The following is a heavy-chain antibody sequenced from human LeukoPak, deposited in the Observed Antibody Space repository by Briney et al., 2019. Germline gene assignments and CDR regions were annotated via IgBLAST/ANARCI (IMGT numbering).Heavy chain of an antibody. CDR3: AKDSAVAGRHFDS. D-gene: IGHD6-19*01. J-gene: IGHJ4*02. Sequence: GGSLRLSCAASGFTFEDYAMHWVRQAPGKGLEWVPGINWNSDIIDYADSVKGRFTISRDNAKNSLYLQMNSLRPEDTALYYCAKDSAVAGRHFDSWGQGTLVTVSS. CDR1: GFTFEDYA. V-gene: IGHV3-9*01. CDR2: INWNSDII.